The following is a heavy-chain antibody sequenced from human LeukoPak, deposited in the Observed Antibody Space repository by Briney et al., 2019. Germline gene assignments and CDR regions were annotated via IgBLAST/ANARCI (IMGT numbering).Heavy chain of an antibody. Sequence: SETLSLTCTVSGGSISSYYWSWIRQPPGKGLEWIGYIYYSGSTNYNPSLKSRVTISVDTSKNQFSLKLSSVTAADTAVYYCARDGLNYYGSGSYLVDNWFDPWGQGILVTVSS. CDR2: IYYSGST. J-gene: IGHJ5*02. CDR1: GGSISSYY. V-gene: IGHV4-59*01. CDR3: ARDGLNYYGSGSYLVDNWFDP. D-gene: IGHD3-10*01.